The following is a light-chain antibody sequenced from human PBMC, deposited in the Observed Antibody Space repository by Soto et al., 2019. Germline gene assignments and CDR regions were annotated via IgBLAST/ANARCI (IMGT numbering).Light chain of an antibody. CDR2: GVG. J-gene: IGLJ1*01. CDR3: CSYAAGNTYV. Sequence: QSALTQPASVSGSPGQSITISCTGTSSDVGSYNLVSWYQQHPGKAPKLMIYGVGKRPSGVSTRLSGSKSGNTASLTISGLQAEDEADYYCCSYAAGNTYVFGSGTKLTVL. CDR1: SSDVGSYNL. V-gene: IGLV2-23*02.